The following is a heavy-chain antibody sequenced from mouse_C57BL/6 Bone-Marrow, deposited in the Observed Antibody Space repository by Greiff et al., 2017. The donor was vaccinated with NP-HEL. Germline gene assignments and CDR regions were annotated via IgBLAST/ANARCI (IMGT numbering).Heavy chain of an antibody. V-gene: IGHV1-19*01. CDR3: ARENYYGSPLFAY. CDR2: LNPYNGGT. D-gene: IGHD1-1*01. CDR1: GYTFTDYY. J-gene: IGHJ3*01. Sequence: VQLQQSGPVLVKPGASVKMSCKASGYTFTDYYMNWVKQSHGKSLEWIGVLNPYNGGTSYNQKFKGKATLTVYKSSSTAYMELKSLTSEDSAVYYCARENYYGSPLFAYWGQGNLVTVSA.